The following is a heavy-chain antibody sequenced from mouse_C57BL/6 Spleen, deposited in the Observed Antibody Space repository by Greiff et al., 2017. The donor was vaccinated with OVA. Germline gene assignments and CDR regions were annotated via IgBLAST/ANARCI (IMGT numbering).Heavy chain of an antibody. V-gene: IGHV5-4*01. D-gene: IGHD2-4*01. Sequence: EVQLVESGGGLVKPGGSLKLSCAASGFTFSSSAMSWVRQTPEKRLEWVATISDGGSYTYYPDNVKGRFTISRDNAKNNLYLQMSHLKSEDTAMYYCARDRGLRRGEYSFDYWGQGTTLTVSS. CDR3: ARDRGLRRGEYSFDY. CDR1: GFTFSSSA. CDR2: ISDGGSYT. J-gene: IGHJ2*01.